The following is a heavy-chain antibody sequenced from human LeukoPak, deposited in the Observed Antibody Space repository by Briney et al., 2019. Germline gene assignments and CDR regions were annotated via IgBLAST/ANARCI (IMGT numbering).Heavy chain of an antibody. CDR3: ARGGRFAYFLDY. CDR1: GFTVSSNY. CDR2: IYSGGST. J-gene: IGHJ4*02. D-gene: IGHD2-21*01. V-gene: IGHV3-66*01. Sequence: GRSLRLSCAASGFTVSSNYMSWVRQAPGKGLEWVSVIYSGGSTYYADSVKGRFTISRGNAKNTVYVNMHSLRDEDTAVYYCARGGRFAYFLDYWGQGNLVTVSS.